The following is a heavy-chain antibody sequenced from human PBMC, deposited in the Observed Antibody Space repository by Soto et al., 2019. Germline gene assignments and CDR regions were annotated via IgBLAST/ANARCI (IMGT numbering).Heavy chain of an antibody. CDR1: GGSFNDDY. CDR3: ARVPDR. Sequence: SETLSLTCAVEGGSFNDDYWSWIRQPPGKGLEWIGEIDDSGSTKYNPSLESRVTISVDRSKNQFSLNLSSVTAADTAVYYCARVPDRWGQGTLVTVSS. D-gene: IGHD2-2*01. V-gene: IGHV4-34*01. CDR2: IDDSGST. J-gene: IGHJ5*02.